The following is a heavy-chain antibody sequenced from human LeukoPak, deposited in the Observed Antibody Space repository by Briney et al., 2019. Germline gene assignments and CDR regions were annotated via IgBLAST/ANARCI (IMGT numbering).Heavy chain of an antibody. V-gene: IGHV1-18*01. CDR1: GYTFTSYG. D-gene: IGHD6-13*01. J-gene: IGHJ6*02. CDR2: ISAYNGNT. Sequence: GASVKVSCKASGYTFTSYGISWVRQAPGQGLEWMGWISAYNGNTNYAQKLQGRVTMTTDTSTSTAYMELRSLRSDDTAVYYCARDLAAAGTGPNYYGMDVWGQGTTVTVSS. CDR3: ARDLAAAGTGPNYYGMDV.